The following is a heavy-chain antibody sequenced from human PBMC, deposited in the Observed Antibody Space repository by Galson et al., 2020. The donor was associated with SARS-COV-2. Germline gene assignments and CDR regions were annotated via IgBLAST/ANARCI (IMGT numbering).Heavy chain of an antibody. CDR2: ISYDGSNK. CDR1: GFTFSSYA. CDR3: ARAPKWELPDFDY. D-gene: IGHD1-26*01. Sequence: TGGSLRLSCAASGFTFSSYAMHWVRQAPGKGLEWVAVISYDGSNKYYADSVNGRFTISRDNSKNTLYLQMNSLRAEDTAVYYCARAPKWELPDFDYWGQGTLVTVSS. J-gene: IGHJ4*02. V-gene: IGHV3-30-3*01.